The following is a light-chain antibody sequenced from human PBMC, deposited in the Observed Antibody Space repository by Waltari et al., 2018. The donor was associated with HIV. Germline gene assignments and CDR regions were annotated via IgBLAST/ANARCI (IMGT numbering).Light chain of an antibody. CDR2: RNN. J-gene: IGLJ2*01. CDR3: AAWDDNLSAVV. Sequence: QSVLTQPPSTSGTPGQRVTISCSGSSSNIGANWVCWFQQLPGTAPQLLIYRNNQRPSGVPHRYSASKSGTSASLAISDLRADDEADYYCAAWDDNLSAVVFGGRTKLSVL. V-gene: IGLV1-47*01. CDR1: SSNIGANW.